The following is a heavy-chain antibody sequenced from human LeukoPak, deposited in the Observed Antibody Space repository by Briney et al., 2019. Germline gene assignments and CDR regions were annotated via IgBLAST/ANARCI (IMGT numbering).Heavy chain of an antibody. J-gene: IGHJ6*03. V-gene: IGHV4-38-2*02. CDR3: ASPAMAFIDQGRYNYYYYMDV. CDR2: IYHSGST. D-gene: IGHD5-18*01. Sequence: SETLSLTCTVSGYSISSGYYWGWIRQPPGKGLEWIGRIYHSGSTYYNPSLKSRVTISVDTSKNQFSLKLSSVTAADTAVYYCASPAMAFIDQGRYNYYYYMDVWGKGTTVTVSS. CDR1: GYSISSGYY.